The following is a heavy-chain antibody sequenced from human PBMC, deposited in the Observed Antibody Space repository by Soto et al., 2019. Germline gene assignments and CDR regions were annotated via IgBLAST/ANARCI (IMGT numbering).Heavy chain of an antibody. V-gene: IGHV4-38-2*01. Sequence: SETLSLTCVVSGYSINNGYYWGWIRQPPGKGLEWIGSIYHSGSTYYNPSLKGRVTISVDTSKNQFSLKLNFVTAADTAVYYCARAVSIVVVPASGWFDPWGQGTLVTVSS. CDR3: ARAVSIVVVPASGWFDP. CDR2: IYHSGST. CDR1: GYSINNGYY. J-gene: IGHJ5*02. D-gene: IGHD2-2*01.